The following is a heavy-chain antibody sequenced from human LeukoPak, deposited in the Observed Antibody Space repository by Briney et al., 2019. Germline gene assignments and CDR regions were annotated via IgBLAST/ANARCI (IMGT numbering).Heavy chain of an antibody. D-gene: IGHD3-10*01. V-gene: IGHV4-59*08. CDR2: IYHTGSS. Sequence: SETLSLTCTVSGGSISNYYWTWIRQPPGKGLEWMGYIYHTGSSNYNPYLKSRVAISLDTSKNQFSLNLSSVTAADTAVYYCARAFISAVRFDYWGQGILVTVSS. CDR1: GGSISNYY. CDR3: ARAFISAVRFDY. J-gene: IGHJ4*02.